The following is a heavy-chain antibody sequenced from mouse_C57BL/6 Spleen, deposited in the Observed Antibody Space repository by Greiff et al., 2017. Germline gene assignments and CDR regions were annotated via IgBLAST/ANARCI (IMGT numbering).Heavy chain of an antibody. CDR3: VRPYYGNSWFAY. CDR1: GFSFNTYA. J-gene: IGHJ3*01. CDR2: IRSKSNNYAT. V-gene: IGHV10-1*01. D-gene: IGHD2-10*01. Sequence: EVMLVESGGGLVQPKGSLKLSCAASGFSFNTYAMNWVRQAPGKGLEWVARIRSKSNNYATYYADSVKDRFTISRDDSESMLYLQMNNLKTEDTAMYYCVRPYYGNSWFAYWGQGTLVTVSA.